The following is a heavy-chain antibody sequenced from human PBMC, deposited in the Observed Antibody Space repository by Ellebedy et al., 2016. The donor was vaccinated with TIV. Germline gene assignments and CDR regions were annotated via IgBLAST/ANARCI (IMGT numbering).Heavy chain of an antibody. CDR3: ARAGGSSTSCLDV. D-gene: IGHD2-2*01. CDR2: IWYDGSNK. CDR1: GFTFSSYG. V-gene: IGHV3-33*01. J-gene: IGHJ6*04. Sequence: GESLKISXAASGFTFSSYGMHWVRQAPGKGLEWVAVIWYDGSNKYYADSVKGRFTISRDNSKNTLYLQMNSLRAEDTAVYYCARAGGSSTSCLDVWGKGTTVTVSS.